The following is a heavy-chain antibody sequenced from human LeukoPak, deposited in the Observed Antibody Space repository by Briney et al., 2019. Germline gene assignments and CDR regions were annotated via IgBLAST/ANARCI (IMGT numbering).Heavy chain of an antibody. Sequence: ASVKVSCKASGGTFSSYAISWVRQAPGQGLEWMGGIIPIFGTANYAQKFQGRVTITTDGSTSTAYMELSSLRSEDTAVYYCARVVPATNSYYMDVWGKGTTVTVSS. D-gene: IGHD2-2*01. CDR3: ARVVPATNSYYMDV. V-gene: IGHV1-69*05. J-gene: IGHJ6*03. CDR1: GGTFSSYA. CDR2: IIPIFGTA.